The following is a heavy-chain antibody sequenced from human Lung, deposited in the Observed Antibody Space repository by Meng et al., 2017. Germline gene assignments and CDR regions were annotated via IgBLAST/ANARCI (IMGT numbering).Heavy chain of an antibody. CDR2: INHSGST. V-gene: IGHV4-34*01. J-gene: IGHJ4*02. Sequence: QVQLSQWGAGLLKPSEPLSLPCVVSVGSFSDYYWSWIRQPPGKGLEWIGEINHSGSTNYNPSLESRATISVDTSQNNLSLKLSSVTAADSAVYYCARGPTTMAHDFDYWGQGTLVTVSS. D-gene: IGHD4-11*01. CDR3: ARGPTTMAHDFDY. CDR1: VGSFSDYY.